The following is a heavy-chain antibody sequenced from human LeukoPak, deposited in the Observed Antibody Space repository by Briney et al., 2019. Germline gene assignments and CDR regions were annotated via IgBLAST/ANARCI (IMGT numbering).Heavy chain of an antibody. J-gene: IGHJ4*02. Sequence: PGGSLRLSCAASGFTFSNAWMSWVRQAPGKGLEWVGRIKSKTDGGTTDYVAPVKGRFSISRDDAKNTLYLQMNSLKTEDTAVYYCTKATPDSTGRIDYWGQGNLVTVSS. CDR2: IKSKTDGGTT. CDR1: GFTFSNAW. D-gene: IGHD3-22*01. CDR3: TKATPDSTGRIDY. V-gene: IGHV3-15*01.